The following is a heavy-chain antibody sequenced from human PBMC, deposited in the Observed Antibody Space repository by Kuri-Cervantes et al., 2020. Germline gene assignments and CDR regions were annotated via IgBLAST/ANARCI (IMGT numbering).Heavy chain of an antibody. CDR1: GYTFTGYY. CDR2: INPNSGGT. D-gene: IGHD3-10*01. V-gene: IGHV1-2*04. Sequence: ASVNVSCKASGYTFTGYYMHWVRQAPGQGLEWMGWINPNSGGTNYAQKFQGWVTMTRDTSISTAYMELSRLRSDDTAVYYCARDRTLWFGTGYGMDVWGQGTTVTVSS. J-gene: IGHJ6*02. CDR3: ARDRTLWFGTGYGMDV.